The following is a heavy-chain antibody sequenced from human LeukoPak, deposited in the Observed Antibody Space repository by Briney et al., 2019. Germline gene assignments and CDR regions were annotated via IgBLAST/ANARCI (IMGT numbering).Heavy chain of an antibody. V-gene: IGHV4-34*01. CDR3: ARRGNGSFYYFDD. J-gene: IGHJ4*02. CDR1: GESFTRFY. Sequence: PSETLSLTCAVCGESFTRFYWTWIRQSPSNGLEWIGEIKHSGTTNYNPSFKSRVTISLDTSKTQFSLKLTSVTAADTAVYYCARRGNGSFYYFDDWGQGTLVTVSS. CDR2: IKHSGTT. D-gene: IGHD1-26*01.